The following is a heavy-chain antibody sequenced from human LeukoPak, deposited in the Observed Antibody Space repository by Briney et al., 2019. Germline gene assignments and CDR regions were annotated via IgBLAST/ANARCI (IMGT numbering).Heavy chain of an antibody. J-gene: IGHJ4*02. V-gene: IGHV3-21*04. CDR1: GFTFNNYT. CDR3: AKDMGSGWYRGLDS. Sequence: GGSLRLSCAASGFTFNNYTMNWVRQAPGKGLEWVSSISSSSSYIYYSDSLKGRFTISRDNAKNSLYLQMNSLRAEDMALYYCAKDMGSGWYRGLDSWGQGTLVTVSS. CDR2: ISSSSSYI. D-gene: IGHD6-19*01.